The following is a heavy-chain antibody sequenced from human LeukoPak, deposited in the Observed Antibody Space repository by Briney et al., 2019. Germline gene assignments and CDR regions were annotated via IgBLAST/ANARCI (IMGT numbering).Heavy chain of an antibody. D-gene: IGHD3-16*01. J-gene: IGHJ5*02. Sequence: PSETLSLTCAVYGGSFSGYYWSWIRQPPGKGLEWIGSIYYSGSTYYNPSLKSRVTISVDTSKNQFSLKLSSVTAADTAVYYCARSSDDYVWGSSRNWFDPWGQGTLVTVSS. CDR2: IYYSGST. V-gene: IGHV4-34*01. CDR1: GGSFSGYY. CDR3: ARSSDDYVWGSSRNWFDP.